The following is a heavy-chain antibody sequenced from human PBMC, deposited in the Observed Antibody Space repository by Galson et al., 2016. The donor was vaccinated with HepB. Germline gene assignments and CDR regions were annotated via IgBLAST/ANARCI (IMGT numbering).Heavy chain of an antibody. D-gene: IGHD6-13*01. CDR3: TRAVGSNWPELFGS. V-gene: IGHV3-73*01. Sequence: SLRLSCAASGFTLSGSAMHWVRQAPGKGLEWLGCIRNKDDGYATAYAASIRGRFTISRDDSQNTLYLQMNYLKTDDTAVYYRTRAVGSNWPELFGSWGQGTLVTVSS. J-gene: IGHJ4*02. CDR2: IRNKDDGYAT. CDR1: GFTLSGSA.